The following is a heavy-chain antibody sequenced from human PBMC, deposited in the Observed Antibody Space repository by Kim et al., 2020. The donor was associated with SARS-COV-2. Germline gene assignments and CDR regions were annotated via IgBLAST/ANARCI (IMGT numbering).Heavy chain of an antibody. CDR1: GFTFSSYA. Sequence: GGSLRLSCAASGFTFSSYAMSWVRQAPGKGLEWVSAISGSGGSTYYADSVKGRFTISRDNSKNTLYLQMNSLRAEDTAVYYCAKYIVVVVAATSSSNWVDPGGQGTLVTVSS. CDR3: AKYIVVVVAATSSSNWVDP. V-gene: IGHV3-23*01. J-gene: IGHJ5*02. D-gene: IGHD2-15*01. CDR2: ISGSGGST.